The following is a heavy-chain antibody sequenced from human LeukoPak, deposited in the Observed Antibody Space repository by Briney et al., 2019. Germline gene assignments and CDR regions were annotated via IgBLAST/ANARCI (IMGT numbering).Heavy chain of an antibody. CDR2: IIPILGIA. CDR1: GGTFSSYA. D-gene: IGHD1-26*01. V-gene: IGHV1-69*04. J-gene: IGHJ4*02. CDR3: ARGPGRWELQYYFDY. Sequence: SVKVSCKASGGTFSSYAISWVRQAPGQGLEWMGRIIPILGIANCAQKFQGRVTITADKSTSTAYMELSSLRSEDTAVYYCARGPGRWELQYYFDYWGQGTLVTVSS.